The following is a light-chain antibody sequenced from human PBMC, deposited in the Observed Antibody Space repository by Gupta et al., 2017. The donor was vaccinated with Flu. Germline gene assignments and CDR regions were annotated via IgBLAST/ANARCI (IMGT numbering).Light chain of an antibody. CDR2: KAS. CDR1: QSVSSW. CDR3: QQYKSYSPIT. J-gene: IGKJ5*01. V-gene: IGKV1-5*03. Sequence: DIQMTQSPSTLSASVGDRVTITCRASQSVSSWLAWYQQKPGTAPKLLIYKASSLEGGVPSRFSGSGYGTEFTLTISSRQPDDFATYYCQQYKSYSPITFGQGTLLEIK.